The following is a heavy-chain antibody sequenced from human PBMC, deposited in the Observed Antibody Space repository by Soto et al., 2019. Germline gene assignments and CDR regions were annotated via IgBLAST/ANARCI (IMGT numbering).Heavy chain of an antibody. V-gene: IGHV5-51*01. D-gene: IGHD6-13*01. Sequence: GESLKISCKGSGYSFTNYWIGWVRQMPGKGLEWMGTIYPGDSDTRYSPSFQGQVTISAGKSLSTAYLQWSSLKASDTAMYYCARTSAAGKYYYGMDVWGQGTTVTV. J-gene: IGHJ6*02. CDR2: IYPGDSDT. CDR3: ARTSAAGKYYYGMDV. CDR1: GYSFTNYW.